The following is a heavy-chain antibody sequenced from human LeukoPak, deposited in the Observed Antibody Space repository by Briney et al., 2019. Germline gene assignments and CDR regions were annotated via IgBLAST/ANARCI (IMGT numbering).Heavy chain of an antibody. CDR3: ARGDYYGRHPYYFDY. D-gene: IGHD3-10*01. Sequence: SVKVSCKASGGTFSSYAISWVRQAPGQGLEWMGGIIPIFGTANYAQKFQGRVTITTDESTSTAYMELSSLRSEDTAVYYCARGDYYGRHPYYFDYWGQGTLVTVSS. CDR1: GGTFSSYA. J-gene: IGHJ4*02. CDR2: IIPIFGTA. V-gene: IGHV1-69*05.